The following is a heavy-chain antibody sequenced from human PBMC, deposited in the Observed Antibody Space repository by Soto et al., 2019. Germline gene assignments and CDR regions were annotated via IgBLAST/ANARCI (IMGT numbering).Heavy chain of an antibody. V-gene: IGHV4-61*01. D-gene: IGHD4-17*01. Sequence: QVQLQESGPGLVKPSETLSLTCTVSGGSVSSGSYYWSWIRQPPGKGLEWIGYIYYSGSTNYNPSLQSRVTISVAPSKNQFSLKLSSVTAADTAVYYCANYPTTVTSDYWGQGTLVTVSS. CDR3: ANYPTTVTSDY. CDR2: IYYSGST. J-gene: IGHJ4*02. CDR1: GGSVSSGSYY.